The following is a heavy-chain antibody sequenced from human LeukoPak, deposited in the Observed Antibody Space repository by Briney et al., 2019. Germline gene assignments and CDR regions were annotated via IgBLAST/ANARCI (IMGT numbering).Heavy chain of an antibody. CDR1: GGSFSGYY. CDR3: ARGHYYGSGSYYLTWFDP. J-gene: IGHJ5*02. V-gene: IGHV4-34*01. D-gene: IGHD3-10*01. CDR2: INHSGST. Sequence: KPSETLSLTCAVYGGSFSGYYWSWIRQPPGKGLEWIGEINHSGSTNYNPSLKSRVTISVDTSKNQFSLKLSSVTAADTAVYYCARGHYYGSGSYYLTWFDPWGQGTLVTVSS.